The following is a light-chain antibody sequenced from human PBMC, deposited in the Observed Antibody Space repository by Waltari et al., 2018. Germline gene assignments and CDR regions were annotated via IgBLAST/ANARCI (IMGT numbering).Light chain of an antibody. J-gene: IGLJ2*01. CDR1: SSDLGSSKY. Sequence: QSALTQPRPVSGSPGQSVTIPCTGTSSDLGSSKYASWYQQYPGKAPKLMIYDVTKRPSGVPDRFSGSKSGNTASLTISGLQAEDEADYYCCSYAGSYTVLFGGGTKLTVL. CDR3: CSYAGSYTVL. CDR2: DVT. V-gene: IGLV2-11*01.